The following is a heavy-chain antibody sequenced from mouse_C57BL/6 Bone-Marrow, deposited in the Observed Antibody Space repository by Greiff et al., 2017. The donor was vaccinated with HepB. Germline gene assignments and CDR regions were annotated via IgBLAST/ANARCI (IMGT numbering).Heavy chain of an antibody. CDR2: IYPGNGCT. Sequence: VQLQQPGAELVKPGASVKMSCKASGYTFTSYWITWVKQRPGQGLEWIGDIYPGNGCTNYNEKFKSKATLTVDTSSSTAYMQLSSLTSEDSAVYYCAREGLWYYAMDYWGQGTSVTVSS. D-gene: IGHD6-5*01. CDR3: AREGLWYYAMDY. J-gene: IGHJ4*01. V-gene: IGHV1-55*01. CDR1: GYTFTSYW.